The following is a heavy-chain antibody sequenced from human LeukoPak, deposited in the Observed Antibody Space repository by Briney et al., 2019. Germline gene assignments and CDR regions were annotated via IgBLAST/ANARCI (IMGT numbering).Heavy chain of an antibody. D-gene: IGHD6-19*01. J-gene: IGHJ4*02. V-gene: IGHV3-23*01. Sequence: GGSLRLSCAASGFTFSSYAMSWVRQAPGKGLEWVSAISGSGGSTYYADSVKGRFTISRDNSQNTLYLQMNSLRAEDTAVYYCAKGGGWSPAVLFDYWGQGTLVTVSS. CDR3: AKGGGWSPAVLFDY. CDR2: ISGSGGST. CDR1: GFTFSSYA.